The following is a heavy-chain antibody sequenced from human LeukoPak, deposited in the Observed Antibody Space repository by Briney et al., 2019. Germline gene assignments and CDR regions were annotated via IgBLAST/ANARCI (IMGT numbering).Heavy chain of an antibody. D-gene: IGHD1-26*01. J-gene: IGHJ4*02. CDR3: AREAVGAQYYFDY. CDR1: GFTFSSYW. CDR2: IKQDGSEK. Sequence: PGGSLRLSCAASGFTFSSYWMSWVRQAPGKGLEWVANIKQDGSEKYYVDSVKGRFTISRDNAKNSLYLQMNSLRAEDTAVYYCAREAVGAQYYFDYWGQGTLVTVSS. V-gene: IGHV3-7*01.